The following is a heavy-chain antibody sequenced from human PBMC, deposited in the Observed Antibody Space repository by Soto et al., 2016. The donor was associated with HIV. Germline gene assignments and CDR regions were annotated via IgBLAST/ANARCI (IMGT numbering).Heavy chain of an antibody. Sequence: QVQLVQSGAEVKKPGASVRVSCKASGYTFSGYYIHWVRQAPGQGLEWMGWINPNSGDTRYAQTFQGRVTMTRDTSISTAYMEVTRLKSDDTAVYFCARGRGYYGFGVVIPYYYMDVVGTKGPRSPSP. V-gene: IGHV1-2*02. D-gene: IGHD3-10*01. CDR3: ARGRGYYGFGVVIPYYYMDV. J-gene: IGHJ6*03. CDR2: INPNSGDT. CDR1: GYTFSGYY.